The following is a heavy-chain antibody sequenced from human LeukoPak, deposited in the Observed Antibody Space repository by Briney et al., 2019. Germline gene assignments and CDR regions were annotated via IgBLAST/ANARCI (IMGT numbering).Heavy chain of an antibody. D-gene: IGHD6-19*01. CDR2: MNPNSGGT. V-gene: IGHV1-2*02. CDR1: VYTFADYY. CDR3: APRRVAADKGFDY. Sequence: ASVKISCTSSVYTFADYYMHWMRHAPGQVPEWMGWMNPNSGGTNYAQKFQGRVTMTRDTSITTAYMELSSLRSDDTAVYYCAPRRVAADKGFDYWGQGTLVTVSS. J-gene: IGHJ4*02.